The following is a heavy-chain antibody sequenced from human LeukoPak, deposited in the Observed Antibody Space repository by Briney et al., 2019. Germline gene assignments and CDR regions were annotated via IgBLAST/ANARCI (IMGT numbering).Heavy chain of an antibody. V-gene: IGHV4-4*02. J-gene: IGHJ4*02. CDR3: ASRNYDILTGYWVYFDY. Sequence: SETLSLTCAVSGGSISSSNWWSWVRQPPGKGLEWIGEIYHSGSTNYNPSLKSRVTISVDKSKNQFSLKLSSVTAADTAVYYCASRNYDILTGYWVYFDYWGQGTLVSVSS. CDR1: GGSISSSNW. CDR2: IYHSGST. D-gene: IGHD3-9*01.